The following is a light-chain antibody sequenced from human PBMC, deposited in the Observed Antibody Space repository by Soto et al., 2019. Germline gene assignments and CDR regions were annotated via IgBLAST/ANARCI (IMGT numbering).Light chain of an antibody. CDR3: QQTYRIPPT. CDR2: AAS. J-gene: IGKJ5*01. V-gene: IGKV1-39*01. CDR1: QSINSY. Sequence: DIHMTQSPSSLSASIGNRVTITCRASQSINSYLNWYQQKPGKAPNLLIYAASSLQSGVPPRFSGSGSGTGFTLTISSLQPEDFAFYYCQQTYRIPPTFGRGTRPEIK.